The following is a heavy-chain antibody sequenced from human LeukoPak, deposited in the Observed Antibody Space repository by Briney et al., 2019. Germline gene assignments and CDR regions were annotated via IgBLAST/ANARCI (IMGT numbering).Heavy chain of an antibody. CDR2: IYYSGTT. D-gene: IGHD6-19*01. J-gene: IGHJ3*02. V-gene: IGHV4-39*07. CDR1: GDSISSSNCY. Sequence: SETLSLTCTVSGDSISSSNCYWAWIRQPPGKGLEWIGSIYYSGTTHYNPSLKSRVTISVDTSKNQFSLKLSSVTAADTAVYYCARGWDSSGWSYAFDIWGQGTMVTVSS. CDR3: ARGWDSSGWSYAFDI.